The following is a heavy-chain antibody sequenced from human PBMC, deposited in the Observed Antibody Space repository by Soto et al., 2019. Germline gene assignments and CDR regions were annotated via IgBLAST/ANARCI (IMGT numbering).Heavy chain of an antibody. CDR3: AAWLLDWEYYFDY. Sequence: SETLSLTCTVSGGSISSSSYYWGWIRQPPGKGLEWIGSIYYSGSTYYNPSLKSRVTISVDTSKNQFSLKLSSVTAADTAVYYCAAWLLDWEYYFDYWGQGTLVTVSS. CDR1: GGSISSSSYY. D-gene: IGHD5-12*01. CDR2: IYYSGST. J-gene: IGHJ4*02. V-gene: IGHV4-39*01.